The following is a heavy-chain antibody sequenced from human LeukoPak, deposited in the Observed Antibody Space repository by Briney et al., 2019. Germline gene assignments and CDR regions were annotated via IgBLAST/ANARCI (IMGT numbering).Heavy chain of an antibody. CDR2: ISYDGSNK. CDR1: GFTFSSYA. Sequence: GALRLSCAASGFTFSSYAMHWVRQAPGKGLEWVAVISYDGSNKYYADSVKGRFTISRDNSKNTLYLQMNSLRAEDTAVYYCAKTGSTSFSFDYWGQGTLVTVSS. J-gene: IGHJ4*02. CDR3: AKTGSTSFSFDY. V-gene: IGHV3-30-3*02. D-gene: IGHD2-2*01.